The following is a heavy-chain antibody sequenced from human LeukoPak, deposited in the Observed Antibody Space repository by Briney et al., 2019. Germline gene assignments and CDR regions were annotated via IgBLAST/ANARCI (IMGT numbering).Heavy chain of an antibody. CDR1: GFTFSSYA. J-gene: IGHJ4*02. CDR2: ISGSGDSS. CDR3: AKGEGSYHGPDY. D-gene: IGHD1-26*01. Sequence: GGSLRLSCAASGFTFSSYAMSWVRQAPGKGLEWVSSISGSGDSSYYADSVKGRFTISRDNSKNTLYLQMNSLRAEDTAVYYCAKGEGSYHGPDYWGQGTLVTVSS. V-gene: IGHV3-23*01.